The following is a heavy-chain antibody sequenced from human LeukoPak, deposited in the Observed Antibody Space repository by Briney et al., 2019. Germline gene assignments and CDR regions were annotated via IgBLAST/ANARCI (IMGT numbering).Heavy chain of an antibody. CDR2: IDKHGSGK. Sequence: GGSLRLSCVASGLSFGNYWMDWVRQAPGKGLEWVANIDKHGSGKYYVDSVKGRFAISRDYASNSVFLQMDSLRAEDTSVYYCARDAGWGYYDLWGQGTPVTVSS. J-gene: IGHJ4*02. D-gene: IGHD1-26*01. CDR3: ARDAGWGYYDL. V-gene: IGHV3-7*01. CDR1: GLSFGNYW.